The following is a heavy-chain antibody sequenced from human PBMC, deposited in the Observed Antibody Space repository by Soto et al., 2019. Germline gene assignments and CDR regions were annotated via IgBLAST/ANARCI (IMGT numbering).Heavy chain of an antibody. J-gene: IGHJ6*02. D-gene: IGHD1-20*01. V-gene: IGHV2-5*02. CDR3: AHRKIGRDNIYYFYGMDV. CDR2: IYWDDDR. Sequence: QITLKESGPTLVKPTQSLTLTCSFSGFSLSTRGAGVGWIRQPPGKALEWLALIYWDDDRYYSPFLKSRLNIAKDTSKNQVVLTMANMDPVDTGTYYCAHRKIGRDNIYYFYGMDVWGQGTTVIVSS. CDR1: GFSLSTRGAG.